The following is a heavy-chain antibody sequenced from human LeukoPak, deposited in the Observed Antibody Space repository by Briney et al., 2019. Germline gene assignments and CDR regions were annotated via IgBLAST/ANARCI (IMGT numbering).Heavy chain of an antibody. D-gene: IGHD3-10*01. CDR2: ISSNGGST. CDR3: VKDGAIDVVRGVISPFDY. V-gene: IGHV3-64D*06. Sequence: GGSLRLSCSASEFTFSRYAMHWVRQAPGKGLEYVSAISSNGGSTYYADSVKGRFTISRDNSKNTLYLQMSSLRAEDTAVYSCVKDGAIDVVRGVISPFDYWGQGTLVTVSS. CDR1: EFTFSRYA. J-gene: IGHJ4*02.